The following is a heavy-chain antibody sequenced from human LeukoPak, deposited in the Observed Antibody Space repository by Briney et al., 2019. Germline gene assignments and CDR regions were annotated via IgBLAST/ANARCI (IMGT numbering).Heavy chain of an antibody. CDR2: IYPGDSDT. D-gene: IGHD6-19*01. CDR3: ARGGSGWFHNYDY. J-gene: IGHJ4*02. CDR1: GYSFTTYW. V-gene: IGHV5-51*01. Sequence: GESLKISCKGSGYSFTTYWSVWVRQMPGKGLEWMGIIYPGDSDTRYSPSFQGQVTISVDKSISTAFLQWSSLKASDTALYYCARGGSGWFHNYDYWGQGTLVTVSS.